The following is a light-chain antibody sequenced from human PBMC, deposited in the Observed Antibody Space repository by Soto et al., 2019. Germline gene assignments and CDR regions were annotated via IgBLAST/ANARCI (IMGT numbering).Light chain of an antibody. CDR1: QTISNY. CDR2: AAS. Sequence: IQMTQSPSSLSASVGDRVTITCRASQTISNYLNWYQQKPGKAPKLLIYAASSLQSGVPSRFSSSGSGTDFTLTISSLQPEDFAAYYCQQSYTTPWSFGQGTKVEIK. V-gene: IGKV1-39*01. J-gene: IGKJ1*01. CDR3: QQSYTTPWS.